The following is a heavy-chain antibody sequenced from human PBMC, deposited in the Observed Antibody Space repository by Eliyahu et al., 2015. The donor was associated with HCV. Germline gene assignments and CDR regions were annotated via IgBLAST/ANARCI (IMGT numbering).Heavy chain of an antibody. CDR2: VSYSGST. D-gene: IGHD6-19*01. J-gene: IGHJ4*02. CDR1: GGSIRSXSXY. V-gene: IGHV4-39*01. CDR3: ARHLAISQYSSGSYFDF. Sequence: QLQLQGSGPGLVRPSETLSLTCTVSGGSIRSXSXYWGXIRQPPGKGLEWIGSVSYSGSTYYNPSLKSRVTTSIDTSRNQFSLQLTSVTAADTAVYYCARHLAISQYSSGSYFDFWGQGNLITVSS.